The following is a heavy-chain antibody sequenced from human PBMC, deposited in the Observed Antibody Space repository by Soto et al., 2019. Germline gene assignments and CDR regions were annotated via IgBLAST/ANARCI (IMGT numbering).Heavy chain of an antibody. D-gene: IGHD2-15*01. CDR3: ARSLKPYCGGGSCYDYDR. Sequence: QGQLVQSGAEEKNPGSSVKVSCTACGGTFSSYAISWVRQATGQGLEWMGVIIPHFGKANYAQKFQGRVTITEDESTSTAYMELSRLSSEATAVSYCARSLKPYCGGGSCYDYDRWGHVPLVALSS. J-gene: IGHJ5*02. V-gene: IGHV1-69*12. CDR2: IIPHFGKA. CDR1: GGTFSSYA.